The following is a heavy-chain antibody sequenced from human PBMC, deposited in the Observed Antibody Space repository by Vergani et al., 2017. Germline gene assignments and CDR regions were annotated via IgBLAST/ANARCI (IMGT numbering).Heavy chain of an antibody. D-gene: IGHD6-13*01. J-gene: IGHJ6*03. Sequence: QVQLQQWGAGLLKPSETLSLTCAVYGGSFSGYYWSWIRQPPGKGLEWIGEINHSGSTNYNPSLKSRVTISVDTSKNQFSLKLSSVTAADTAGYYWAGVIGSSWYHRYYYYMDVWGKGTRSPSP. V-gene: IGHV4-34*01. CDR2: INHSGST. CDR1: GGSFSGYY. CDR3: AGVIGSSWYHRYYYYMDV.